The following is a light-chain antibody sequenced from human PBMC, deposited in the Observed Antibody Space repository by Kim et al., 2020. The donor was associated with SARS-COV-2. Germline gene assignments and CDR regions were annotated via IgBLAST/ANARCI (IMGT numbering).Light chain of an antibody. Sequence: SVSQGQTARITCSGDVLAKKYARWFQKKPGQAPVLVSYKDSERPSGIPERFSGSSSGTTVTLTISGAQVEDEADYYCYSAADNNLVFGGGTQLTVL. V-gene: IGLV3-27*01. CDR3: YSAADNNLV. J-gene: IGLJ2*01. CDR2: KDS. CDR1: VLAKKY.